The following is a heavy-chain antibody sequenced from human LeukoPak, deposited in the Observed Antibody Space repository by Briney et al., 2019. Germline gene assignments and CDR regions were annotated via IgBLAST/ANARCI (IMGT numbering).Heavy chain of an antibody. V-gene: IGHV3-23*01. Sequence: PGGSLRLSCAASGFSFSGHAMNWVRQAPGKGLEWVSGISRGGGSVYYADSVKGRFTSSRDNSKSTLYLQMNSLRAEDTAVYYCAKDSWHYGGNPERYFDYWGQGTLVTVSS. CDR3: AKDSWHYGGNPERYFDY. J-gene: IGHJ4*02. CDR2: ISRGGGSV. D-gene: IGHD4-23*01. CDR1: GFSFSGHA.